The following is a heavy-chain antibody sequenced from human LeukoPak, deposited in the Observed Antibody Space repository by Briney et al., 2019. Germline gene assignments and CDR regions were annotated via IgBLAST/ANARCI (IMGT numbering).Heavy chain of an antibody. CDR2: IYSGGSR. D-gene: IGHD3-22*01. Sequence: QAGGSLRLSCAASGFTVSNNYMGWVRQAPGKGLEWVSVIYSGGSRYYADSVKGRFTIYRDNSKNTLYLQMNSLRAEDTAVYYCARDSRQDYYDSSGYLWFAFDIWGQGTMVTVSS. J-gene: IGHJ3*02. CDR3: ARDSRQDYYDSSGYLWFAFDI. V-gene: IGHV3-53*01. CDR1: GFTVSNNY.